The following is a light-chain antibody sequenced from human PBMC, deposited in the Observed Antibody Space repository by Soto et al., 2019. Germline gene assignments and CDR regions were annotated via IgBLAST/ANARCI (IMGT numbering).Light chain of an antibody. Sequence: DIQMTQSPSSVSASVGDRVTITCRASQDIGYSLAWFQQKPGEAPRLLIYTASSLHSGVPSRFSGSGSGTDFTLTIISLQPEDFATYYCQQGNSFPLTFGGGTKVEIK. CDR3: QQGNSFPLT. CDR2: TAS. J-gene: IGKJ4*01. V-gene: IGKV1-12*01. CDR1: QDIGYS.